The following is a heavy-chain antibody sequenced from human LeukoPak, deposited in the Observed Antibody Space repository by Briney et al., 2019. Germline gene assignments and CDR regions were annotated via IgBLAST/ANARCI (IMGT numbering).Heavy chain of an antibody. CDR3: ARAAAGGPFDS. J-gene: IGHJ4*02. V-gene: IGHV3-66*01. Sequence: GGSRRLSCAASGLTVTSNYMSWVRQAPGKGLEWVSVIYSGGGTSTYYADSVKGRFTVSRDNSKDTLYLQLNSLRAEDTAVYYCARAAAGGPFDSWGQGTLATVSS. CDR2: IYSGGGTST. CDR1: GLTVTSNY. D-gene: IGHD6-13*01.